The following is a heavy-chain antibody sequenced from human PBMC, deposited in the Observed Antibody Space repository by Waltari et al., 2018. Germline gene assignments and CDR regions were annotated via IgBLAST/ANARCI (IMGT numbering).Heavy chain of an antibody. CDR1: GFTFSSYW. Sequence: EVQLVESGGGLVQPGGSLRLSCAASGFTFSSYWMSWVRQAPGKGLEWVANIKQDGSEKYYVDSVKVRFTISRDNAKNSLYLQMNSLRAEDTAVYYCARGYYDSSGCPDYWGQGTLVTVSS. CDR2: IKQDGSEK. V-gene: IGHV3-7*01. J-gene: IGHJ4*02. D-gene: IGHD3-22*01. CDR3: ARGYYDSSGCPDY.